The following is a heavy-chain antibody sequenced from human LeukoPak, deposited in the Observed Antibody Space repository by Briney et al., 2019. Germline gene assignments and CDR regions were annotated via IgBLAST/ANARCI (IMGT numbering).Heavy chain of an antibody. J-gene: IGHJ4*02. CDR1: GGSISSSYY. Sequence: PSETLSLTCAVSGGSISSSYYWSWIGQPPEKGLEWIGYIYYSGSTNYNPSLKSRVTISVDTSKNQFSLKLSSVTAADTAVYYCARLPGITIFGVVSSRPKYYFDYWGQGTLVTVSS. CDR3: ARLPGITIFGVVSSRPKYYFDY. V-gene: IGHV4-61*01. CDR2: IYYSGST. D-gene: IGHD3-3*01.